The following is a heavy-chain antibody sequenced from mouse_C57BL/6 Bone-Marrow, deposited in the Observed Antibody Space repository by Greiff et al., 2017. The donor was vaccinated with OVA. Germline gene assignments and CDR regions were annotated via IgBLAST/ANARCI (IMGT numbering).Heavy chain of an antibody. CDR2: INYDGSST. CDR3: ARDREGDGNYAMDY. D-gene: IGHD2-1*01. Sequence: EVKLVESEGGLVQPGSSMKLSCTASGFTFSDYYMAWVRQVPEKGLEWVANINYDGSSTYYLDSLKSRFIISRDNAKNILYLQMSSLKSEDTATYYCARDREGDGNYAMDYWGQGTSVTVSS. J-gene: IGHJ4*01. V-gene: IGHV5-16*01. CDR1: GFTFSDYY.